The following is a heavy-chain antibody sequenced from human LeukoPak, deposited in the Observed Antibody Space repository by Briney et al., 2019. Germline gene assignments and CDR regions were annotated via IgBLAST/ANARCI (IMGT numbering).Heavy chain of an antibody. CDR3: AKQWRGTGDAFDI. CDR2: ISGSGVST. V-gene: IGHV3-23*01. J-gene: IGHJ3*02. D-gene: IGHD3/OR15-3a*01. Sequence: GGSLRLSCAASGFTFISYTMSWVRQAPGKGLEWVSSISGSGVSTYYADYVKGRFTLSRDNSKNTLYLQINSLRAEDTAVYYCAKQWRGTGDAFDIWGQGTMVTVSS. CDR1: GFTFISYT.